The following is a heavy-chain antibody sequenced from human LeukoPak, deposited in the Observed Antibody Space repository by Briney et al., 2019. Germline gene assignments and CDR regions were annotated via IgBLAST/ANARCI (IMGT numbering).Heavy chain of an antibody. CDR3: AKVRYSGSYYDY. D-gene: IGHD1-26*01. V-gene: IGHV3-23*01. CDR1: GFTFSSYA. Sequence: GGSLRLSCAASGFTFSSYAMSWVRQAPGKGLEWVSAISGGGGSTYYADSVKGRFTISRDNSKNTLYLQMNSLRAEDTAVYYCAKVRYSGSYYDYWGQGTLVTVSS. J-gene: IGHJ4*02. CDR2: ISGGGGST.